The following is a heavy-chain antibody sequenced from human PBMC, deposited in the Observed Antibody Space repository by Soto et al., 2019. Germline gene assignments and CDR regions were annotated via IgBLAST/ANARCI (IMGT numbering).Heavy chain of an antibody. Sequence: PSETLSLTCTVSGGSIYRSGYYWGWIRQPPGRGLEWIGNIDYNGVTYSNPSLKSRVTISRDTSKNQFYLKLTSVTAADTALYDCGKVLVGATGHTDSDSWGPGTPVTVSS. J-gene: IGHJ4*02. CDR2: IDYNGVT. CDR1: GGSIYRSGYY. V-gene: IGHV4-39*01. CDR3: GKVLVGATGHTDSDS. D-gene: IGHD2-15*01.